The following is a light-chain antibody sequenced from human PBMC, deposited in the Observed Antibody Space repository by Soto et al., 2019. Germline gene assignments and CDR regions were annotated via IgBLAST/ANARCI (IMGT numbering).Light chain of an antibody. CDR2: EVT. CDR3: CSFADFTYV. CDR1: SSDIGSYDL. J-gene: IGLJ1*01. Sequence: QSSLTQPASVSGSPGRSITISCTGTSSDIGSYDLVSWYQQHPGTAPKLIIYEVTKRPSGVSTRFSGSKSGNTASLTISGLQAVDEADYYCCSFADFTYVFGTGTKVPS. V-gene: IGLV2-23*02.